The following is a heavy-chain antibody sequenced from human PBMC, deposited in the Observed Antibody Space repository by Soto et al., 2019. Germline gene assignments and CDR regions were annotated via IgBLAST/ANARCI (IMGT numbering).Heavy chain of an antibody. CDR3: ARDWDIVILSVPIPNYNYGMDV. CDR1: GFTFSAYA. CDR2: ISSRSDTL. D-gene: IGHD2-15*01. Sequence: GGSLRLSCEGSGFTFSAYAMNWVRQAPGKGLEWVSYISSRSDTLYYADSVKGRFTISRDNAKNSVYLQVNNLRDEDTAVYYCARDWDIVILSVPIPNYNYGMDVWGQGTTVTVS. J-gene: IGHJ6*02. V-gene: IGHV3-48*02.